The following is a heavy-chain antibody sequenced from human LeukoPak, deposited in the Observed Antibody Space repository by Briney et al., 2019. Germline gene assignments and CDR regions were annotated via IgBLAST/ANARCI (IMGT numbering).Heavy chain of an antibody. J-gene: IGHJ4*02. CDR2: IYHSGST. V-gene: IGHV4-4*02. Sequence: PSETLSLTCAVSGGSISSSNWWSWVRQPPGKGLEWIGEIYHSGSTNYNPSLKSRVTISVDKSKNQFSLKLSSVTAADTAVYYCAREDSSGYLALGLDYWGQGTLVTVSS. CDR1: GGSISSSNW. CDR3: AREDSSGYLALGLDY. D-gene: IGHD3-22*01.